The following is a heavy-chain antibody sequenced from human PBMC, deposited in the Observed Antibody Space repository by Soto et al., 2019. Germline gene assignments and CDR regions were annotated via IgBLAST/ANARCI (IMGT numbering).Heavy chain of an antibody. CDR2: ISYDGSNK. CDR1: GFTFSSYA. Sequence: PGGSLRLSCAASGFTFSSYAMHWVRQAPGKGLEWVAVISYDGSNKYYADSAKGRFTISRDNSKNTLYLQMNSLRAEDTAVYYCARDLAIQLWLTYYYYGMDVWGQGTTVTVSS. V-gene: IGHV3-30-3*01. J-gene: IGHJ6*02. CDR3: ARDLAIQLWLTYYYYGMDV. D-gene: IGHD5-18*01.